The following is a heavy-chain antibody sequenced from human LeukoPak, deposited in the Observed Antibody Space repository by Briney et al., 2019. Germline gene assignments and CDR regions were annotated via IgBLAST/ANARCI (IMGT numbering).Heavy chain of an antibody. Sequence: ETLSLTCAVYGGSFSGYYWSWIRQPPGKGLGWIGEINHSGSTNYNPSLKSRVTISVDTSKNQFSLKLSSVTAADTAVYYCARWGSSWINFDYWGQGNLVTVSS. CDR2: INHSGST. J-gene: IGHJ4*02. CDR3: ARWGSSWINFDY. CDR1: GGSFSGYY. V-gene: IGHV4-34*01. D-gene: IGHD6-13*01.